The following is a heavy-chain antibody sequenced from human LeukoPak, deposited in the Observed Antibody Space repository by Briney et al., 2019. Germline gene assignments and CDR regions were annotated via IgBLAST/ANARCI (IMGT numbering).Heavy chain of an antibody. CDR2: ISAYNGNT. Sequence: ASVRVSCKASGYTFTSYGISWVRQAPGQGLEWMGWISAYNGNTNYAQKLQGRVTMTTDTSTSTAYMELRSLRSDDTAVYYCARVLSGGIVYYDILTGYYPNWGQGTLVTVSS. D-gene: IGHD3-9*01. CDR3: ARVLSGGIVYYDILTGYYPN. J-gene: IGHJ4*02. CDR1: GYTFTSYG. V-gene: IGHV1-18*01.